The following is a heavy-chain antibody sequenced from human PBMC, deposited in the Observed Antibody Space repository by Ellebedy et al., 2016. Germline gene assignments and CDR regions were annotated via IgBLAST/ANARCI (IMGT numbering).Heavy chain of an antibody. Sequence: GESLKISCAASGFTFSSYVMSWVRQAPGKGLEWVSSISGSGGITPYADSVKGRFTISRDTSKNTLHLQMNSLRAEDTAVYYCAKDNEFSSSWYSPVDTFDIWGQGTTVTVSS. CDR3: AKDNEFSSSWYSPVDTFDI. CDR1: GFTFSSYV. V-gene: IGHV3-23*01. CDR2: ISGSGGIT. J-gene: IGHJ3*02. D-gene: IGHD6-13*01.